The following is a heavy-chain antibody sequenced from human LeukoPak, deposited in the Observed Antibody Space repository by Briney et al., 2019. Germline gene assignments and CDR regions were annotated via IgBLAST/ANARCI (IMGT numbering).Heavy chain of an antibody. CDR2: IYTSGST. Sequence: SQTLSLTCTVSGGSISSGSYYWSWIRQPAGKGLEWIGRIYTSGSTNYNPSLKSRVTISVDTSKNQFSLKLSSVTAADTAVYYCARNDLSSGWYYRIDYWGQGTLVTVSS. J-gene: IGHJ4*02. CDR3: ARNDLSSGWYYRIDY. CDR1: GGSISSGSYY. V-gene: IGHV4-61*02. D-gene: IGHD6-19*01.